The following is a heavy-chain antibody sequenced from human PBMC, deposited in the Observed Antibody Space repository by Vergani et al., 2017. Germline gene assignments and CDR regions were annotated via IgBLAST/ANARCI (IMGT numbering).Heavy chain of an antibody. CDR1: GYSISSGYY. Sequence: QVQLQESGPGLVKPSETLSLTCTVSGYSISSGYYWGWIRQPPGKGLERIGSIYHSGSTYYNPSLKSRVTISVDTSKNQFSLKLSSVTAADTAVYYCARAYESGYSSSWYVGTFDYWGQGTLVTVSS. V-gene: IGHV4-38-2*02. J-gene: IGHJ4*02. D-gene: IGHD6-13*01. CDR3: ARAYESGYSSSWYVGTFDY. CDR2: IYHSGST.